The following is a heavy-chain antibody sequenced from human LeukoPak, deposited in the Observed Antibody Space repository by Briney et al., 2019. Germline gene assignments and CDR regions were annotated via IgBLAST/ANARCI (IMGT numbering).Heavy chain of an antibody. CDR1: GGSFSGYY. J-gene: IGHJ4*02. CDR3: ASADRDGYNDGFDY. Sequence: SETLSLTCAAYGGSFSGYYWSCIRQPPGKGLEWVGEIIHSVSTNYNTSLRGQVTRSGVTSTNQFSLKLSSVTAADTAVYYCASADRDGYNDGFDYWGQGTLVTVSS. CDR2: IIHSVST. V-gene: IGHV4-34*12. D-gene: IGHD5-24*01.